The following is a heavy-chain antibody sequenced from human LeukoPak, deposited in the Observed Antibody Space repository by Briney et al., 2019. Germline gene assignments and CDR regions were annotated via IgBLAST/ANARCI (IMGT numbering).Heavy chain of an antibody. CDR1: GGSISSYY. CDR3: ARLASGSYGPLTPFDY. CDR2: IYYSGST. Sequence: SETLSLTCTVCGGSISSYYWSWIRQPPGKGLEWIGDIYYSGSTNYNPSLKRRVTISVDPSKNQFSLRLSSVTAADTAVYYSARLASGSYGPLTPFDYWGQGTLVTVSS. D-gene: IGHD1-26*01. J-gene: IGHJ4*02. V-gene: IGHV4-59*08.